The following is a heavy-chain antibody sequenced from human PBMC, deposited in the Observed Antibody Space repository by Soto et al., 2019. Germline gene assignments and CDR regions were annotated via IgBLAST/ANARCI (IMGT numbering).Heavy chain of an antibody. Sequence: GGSLRLSCAASGFTFSSYSMNWVRQAPGKGLEWVSSISSSSSYIYYADSVKGRFTISRDNAKNSLYLQMNSLSAEDTAVYYCALSAVGDYGDLYDYYYYMDVWGKGTTVTVSS. J-gene: IGHJ6*03. CDR1: GFTFSSYS. CDR2: ISSSSSYI. D-gene: IGHD4-17*01. V-gene: IGHV3-21*01. CDR3: ALSAVGDYGDLYDYYYYMDV.